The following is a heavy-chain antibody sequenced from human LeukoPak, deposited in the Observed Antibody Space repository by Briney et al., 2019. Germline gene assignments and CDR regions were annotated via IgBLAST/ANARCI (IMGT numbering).Heavy chain of an antibody. CDR2: IYDSGST. D-gene: IGHD3-22*01. J-gene: IGHJ3*02. CDR1: GGFINSYY. CDR3: ACLTTADAFDI. V-gene: IGHV4-59*01. Sequence: SETLSLTCTVSGGFINSYYWSWIRQPPGKGLEWIGYIYDSGSTNYNPSLKSRVTISVDTSKNQFSLKLSSVTAADTAVYYCACLTTADAFDIWGQGTMVTVSS.